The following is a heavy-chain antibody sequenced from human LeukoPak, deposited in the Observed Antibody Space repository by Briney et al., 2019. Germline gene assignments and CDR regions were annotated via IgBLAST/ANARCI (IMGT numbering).Heavy chain of an antibody. J-gene: IGHJ3*02. CDR3: ARARYGGQRSAFDI. V-gene: IGHV4-31*03. Sequence: SETLSLTCTVSGGSISSGGYSWSWIRQHPGKGLEWIGYIYYSGSTYYNPSLRSRVTISVDTSKNQFSLKLSSVTAADTAVYYCARARYGGQRSAFDIWGQGTMVTVSS. CDR1: GGSISSGGYS. D-gene: IGHD4-23*01. CDR2: IYYSGST.